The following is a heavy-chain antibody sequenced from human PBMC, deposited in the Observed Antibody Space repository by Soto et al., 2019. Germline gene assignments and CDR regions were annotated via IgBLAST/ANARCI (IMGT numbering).Heavy chain of an antibody. CDR2: INPNSGGT. CDR1: GYTFTGYY. V-gene: IGHV1-2*04. Sequence: SVKVSCQASGYTFTGYYMHWVRQAPVQGLEWMGWINPNSGGTNYAQKFQGWVTMTRDTSISTAYMELSRLRSDDTAVYYCARDPTYYYDSSGYYEGYNWFDPWGQGTLVTVSS. J-gene: IGHJ5*02. CDR3: ARDPTYYYDSSGYYEGYNWFDP. D-gene: IGHD3-22*01.